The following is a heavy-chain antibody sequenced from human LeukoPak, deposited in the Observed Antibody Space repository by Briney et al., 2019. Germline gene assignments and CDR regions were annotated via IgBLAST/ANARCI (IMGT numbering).Heavy chain of an antibody. Sequence: GGSLRLSCAASGFTFSSYSMNWVRQAPGKGLEWASSISSSSSYIYYADSVKGRFTISRDNAKNSLYLQMNSLRAEDTAVYYCARDRKKRVDYWGQGTLVTVSS. J-gene: IGHJ4*02. CDR2: ISSSSSYI. CDR1: GFTFSSYS. CDR3: ARDRKKRVDY. D-gene: IGHD1-14*01. V-gene: IGHV3-21*01.